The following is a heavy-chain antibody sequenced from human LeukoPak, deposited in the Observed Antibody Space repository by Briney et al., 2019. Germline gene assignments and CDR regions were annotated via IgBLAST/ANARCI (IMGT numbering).Heavy chain of an antibody. D-gene: IGHD2-2*02. CDR2: ISGSGSNT. CDR1: GFTFNNYA. V-gene: IGHV3-23*01. J-gene: IGHJ4*02. Sequence: PGGSLRLSCAASGFTFNNYAMTWVRQAPGKGLEWVSAISGSGSNTYYADSVKGRFTISRDNSKNMLYLQMNSLRAEDTALYYCAKGCSTISCYTSEYWGQGTLVTVSS. CDR3: AKGCSTISCYTSEY.